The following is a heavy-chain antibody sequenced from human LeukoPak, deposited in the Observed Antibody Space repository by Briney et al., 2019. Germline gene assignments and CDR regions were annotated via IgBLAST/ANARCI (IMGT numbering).Heavy chain of an antibody. CDR2: IIPILGIA. D-gene: IGHD3-22*01. V-gene: IGHV1-69*04. J-gene: IGHJ3*02. CDR1: GGTFSSYA. Sequence: ASVKVSCKASGGTFSSYAISWVRQAPGQGLEWMGRIIPILGIANYAQKFQGRVTITADKSTSTAYMELSSLRSEDTAAYYCARDPYYYDSSGYYRGAFDIWGQGTMVTVSS. CDR3: ARDPYYYDSSGYYRGAFDI.